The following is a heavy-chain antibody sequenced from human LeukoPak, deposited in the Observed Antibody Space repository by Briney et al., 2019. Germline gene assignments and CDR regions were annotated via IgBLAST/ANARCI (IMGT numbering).Heavy chain of an antibody. CDR1: GGTFSSYA. V-gene: IGHV1-69*01. Sequence: SVKVSCKASGGTFSSYAISWVRQAPGQGLEWMGGIIPIFGTANYAQKFQGRVTITADESTSTAYMELSSLRSEDTAVYYCARDLPPKGYCSGGSCYHNWFDPWGQGTLVTVSS. CDR3: ARDLPPKGYCSGGSCYHNWFDP. J-gene: IGHJ5*02. CDR2: IIPIFGTA. D-gene: IGHD2-15*01.